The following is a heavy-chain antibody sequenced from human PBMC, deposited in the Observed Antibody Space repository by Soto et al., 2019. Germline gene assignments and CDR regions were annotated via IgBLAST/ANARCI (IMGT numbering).Heavy chain of an antibody. Sequence: VSVKVSCKASGYTFTSSGISWVRQAPGQGLEWMGLISAYNGKTNYAHKLQGRVTMTTETSTSTANMELRSLRSDDTAVYYCARVKTLTKQVLGGQYYGMDXWGQGTTVIFSX. J-gene: IGHJ6*02. D-gene: IGHD3-16*01. V-gene: IGHV1-18*01. CDR1: GYTFTSSG. CDR3: ARVKTLTKQVLGGQYYGMDX. CDR2: ISAYNGKT.